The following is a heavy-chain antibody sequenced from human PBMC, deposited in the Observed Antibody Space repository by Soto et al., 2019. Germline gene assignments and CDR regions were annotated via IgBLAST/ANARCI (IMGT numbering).Heavy chain of an antibody. CDR1: GCSCSSYY. J-gene: IGHJ4*02. Sequence: ETLSLTCTVSGCSCSSYYWSWIRQPAGKGLEWIGRIYTSGITNYNPSLKSRVTMSVDTSSKQFSLNMTSATAADTAVYFCARELAEAARSLDFWGLGTLVTVSS. CDR3: ARELAEAARSLDF. CDR2: IYTSGIT. V-gene: IGHV4-4*07. D-gene: IGHD6-6*01.